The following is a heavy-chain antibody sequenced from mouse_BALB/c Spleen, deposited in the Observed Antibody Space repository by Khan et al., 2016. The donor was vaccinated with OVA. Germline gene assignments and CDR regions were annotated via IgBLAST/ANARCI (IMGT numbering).Heavy chain of an antibody. Sequence: EVQLQESGPGLVKPSQSLSLTCTVTGYSITSDYAWNWIRQFPGNKLEWMGYISYSGSTSYTPYLKSRISITRDTSKNHLFMQLNSVNNAATATYYCTGGRAYWGQGTLVTVSA. J-gene: IGHJ3*01. CDR2: ISYSGST. CDR1: GYSITSDYA. V-gene: IGHV3-2*02. CDR3: TGGRAY. D-gene: IGHD3-3*01.